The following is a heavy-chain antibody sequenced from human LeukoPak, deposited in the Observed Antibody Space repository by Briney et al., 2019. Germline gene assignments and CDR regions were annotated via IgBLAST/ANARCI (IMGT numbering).Heavy chain of an antibody. D-gene: IGHD3-10*01. CDR3: ASARYYYGSA. CDR1: GFTFSSYA. V-gene: IGHV3-30-3*01. J-gene: IGHJ5*02. CDR2: ISYDGSNK. Sequence: PGGSLRLSCAASGFTFSSYAMHWVRQAPGKGLEWVAVISYDGSNKYYADSVKGRFTISRDNSKNTLYLQMNSLRAEDTAVYYCASARYYYGSAWGQGTLVTVSS.